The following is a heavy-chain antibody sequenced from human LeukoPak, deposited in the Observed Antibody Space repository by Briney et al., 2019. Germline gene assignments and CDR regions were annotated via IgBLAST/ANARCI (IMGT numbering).Heavy chain of an antibody. D-gene: IGHD6-6*01. CDR1: GFTFSSYG. Sequence: HAGGSLRLSCAASGFTFSSYGMHWVRQAPGKGLEWVAFIRYDGSNKYYADPVKGRFTISRDNSKNTLYLQTNSLRAEDTAVYYCAKDSGAARPGFDYWGQGTLVTVSS. CDR2: IRYDGSNK. J-gene: IGHJ4*02. V-gene: IGHV3-30*02. CDR3: AKDSGAARPGFDY.